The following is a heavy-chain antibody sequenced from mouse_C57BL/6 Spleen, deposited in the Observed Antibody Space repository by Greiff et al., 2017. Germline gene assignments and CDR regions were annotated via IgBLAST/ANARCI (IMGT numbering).Heavy chain of an antibody. Sequence: QVHVKQSGAELVRPGASVTLSCKASGYTFTDYEMHWVKQTPVHGLEWIGAIDPETGGTAYNQKFKGKATLTADKSSSTAYMQLSSLTSEDSAVYFCARDYYGSSPSWFAYWGQGTLVTVSA. J-gene: IGHJ3*01. CDR2: IDPETGGT. CDR1: GYTFTDYE. V-gene: IGHV1-15*01. D-gene: IGHD1-1*01. CDR3: ARDYYGSSPSWFAY.